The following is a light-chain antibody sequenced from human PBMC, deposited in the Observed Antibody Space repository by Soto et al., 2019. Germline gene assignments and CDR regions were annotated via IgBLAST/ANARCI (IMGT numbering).Light chain of an antibody. CDR3: QSYDSSLSNVV. J-gene: IGLJ2*01. CDR2: GNN. V-gene: IGLV1-40*01. CDR1: SSNIRAGYA. Sequence: QSVLTQPPSVSGAPGQRVTISCTGSSSNIRAGYAVHWYQQLPGTAPKRLIYGNNNRPSGVTDRFSGSKSGTSASLAITGLQAEDEADYYCQSYDSSLSNVVFGGGTKVTVL.